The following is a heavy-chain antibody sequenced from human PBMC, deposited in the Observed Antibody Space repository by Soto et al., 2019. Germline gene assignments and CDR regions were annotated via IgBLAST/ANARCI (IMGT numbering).Heavy chain of an antibody. CDR2: IIPIFGTA. Sequence: QVQLVQSGAEVKKPGSSVKVSCKASGGTFSSYAISWVRQAPGQWLEWMGGIIPIFGTANYAQKFQGRVTITADESTSTAYMELSSLRSEDTAVYYCASGHRYDILTGYPNWGQGTLVTVSS. V-gene: IGHV1-69*01. J-gene: IGHJ4*02. CDR1: GGTFSSYA. CDR3: ASGHRYDILTGYPN. D-gene: IGHD3-9*01.